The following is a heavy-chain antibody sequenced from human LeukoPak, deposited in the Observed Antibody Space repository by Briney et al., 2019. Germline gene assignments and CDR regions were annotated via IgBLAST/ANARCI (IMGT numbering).Heavy chain of an antibody. CDR2: IYYSGST. J-gene: IGHJ4*02. CDR1: GGSITSSSYY. Sequence: SETLSLTCTVSGGSITSSSYYWGWIRQPPGKGLEWIGSIYYSGSTYYNPSLKSRVTISVDTSKNQFSLKLSSVTAADTAVHYCARGHCFGGDCYFEYWGPGTLVTVSS. V-gene: IGHV4-39*01. CDR3: ARGHCFGGDCYFEY. D-gene: IGHD2-21*02.